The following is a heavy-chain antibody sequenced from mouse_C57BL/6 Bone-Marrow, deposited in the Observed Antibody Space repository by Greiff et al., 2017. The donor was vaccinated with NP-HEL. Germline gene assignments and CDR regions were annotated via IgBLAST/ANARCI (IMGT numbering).Heavy chain of an antibody. CDR1: GYTFTDYN. D-gene: IGHD1-1*01. Sequence: EVQLQQSGPELVKPGASVKIPCKASGYTFTDYNMDWVKQSHGKSLEWIGDINPNNGGTIYNQKFKGKATLTVDKSSSTAYMELRSLTSEDTAVYYCARWYYGSSPWFAYWGQGTLVTVSA. J-gene: IGHJ3*01. V-gene: IGHV1-18*01. CDR2: INPNNGGT. CDR3: ARWYYGSSPWFAY.